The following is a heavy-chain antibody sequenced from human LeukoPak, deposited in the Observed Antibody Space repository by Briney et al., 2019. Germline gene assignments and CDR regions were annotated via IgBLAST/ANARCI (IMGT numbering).Heavy chain of an antibody. J-gene: IGHJ4*02. CDR3: ARSLRFLESLDY. Sequence: GGSLRLSCAASGFTFSSYAMHWVSQAPGKGLEWVAVISYDGSNKYYADSVKGRFTISRDNSKNTLYLQMNSLRAEDTAVYYCARSLRFLESLDYWGQGTLVTVSS. D-gene: IGHD3-3*01. V-gene: IGHV3-30*04. CDR1: GFTFSSYA. CDR2: ISYDGSNK.